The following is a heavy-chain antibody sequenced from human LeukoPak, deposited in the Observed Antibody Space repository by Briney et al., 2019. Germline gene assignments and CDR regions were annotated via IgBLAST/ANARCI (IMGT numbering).Heavy chain of an antibody. D-gene: IGHD4-23*01. CDR3: ASTVVTRVDY. Sequence: PSETLSLTCTVSGGSISSSSYYWGWIRQPPGKGLEWIGSIYYSGSTYYNPSLKSRVTISVDTSKNQFSLKLSSVTAADTAVYYCASTVVTRVDYWGQGTLVTVSS. J-gene: IGHJ4*02. CDR2: IYYSGST. CDR1: GGSISSSSYY. V-gene: IGHV4-39*07.